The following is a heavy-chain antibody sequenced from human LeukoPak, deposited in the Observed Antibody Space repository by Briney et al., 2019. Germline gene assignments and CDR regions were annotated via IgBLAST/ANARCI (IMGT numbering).Heavy chain of an antibody. J-gene: IGHJ4*02. V-gene: IGHV3-7*01. CDR3: ARVGTAEGTLEDY. CDR1: GFTFSTYW. Sequence: PGXSLRLSCAASGFTFSTYWMSWVRQPPGKGLEWVANIKHDGSEKYFVDSVKDRFTISRDNAKNSLYLQMNSLRAEDTAVYYCARVGTAEGTLEDYWGQGTLVTVSS. CDR2: IKHDGSEK. D-gene: IGHD6-13*01.